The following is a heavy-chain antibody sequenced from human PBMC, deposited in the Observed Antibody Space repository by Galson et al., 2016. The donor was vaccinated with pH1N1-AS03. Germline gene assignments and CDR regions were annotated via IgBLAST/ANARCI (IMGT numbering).Heavy chain of an antibody. J-gene: IGHJ4*02. CDR1: GYSFTNYW. Sequence: QSGAEVKKPGESLKISCKGSGYSFTNYWIAWVRQLPGKGLEWMGIIYPADSDARYSPSFQGHVTISADTSNSTAYMQWNSLKASDTTMYYCARQRAVRAFDYWGQGTPVTVSS. CDR2: IYPADSDA. CDR3: ARQRAVRAFDY. V-gene: IGHV5-51*01. D-gene: IGHD3-10*01.